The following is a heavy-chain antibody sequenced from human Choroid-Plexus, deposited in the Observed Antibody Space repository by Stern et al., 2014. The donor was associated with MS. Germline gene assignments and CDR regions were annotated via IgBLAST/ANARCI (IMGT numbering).Heavy chain of an antibody. CDR3: ARVYNTIYGIVTQRGSGMDV. Sequence: EVQLVESGGGLVQPGGSLTISCTAAGFTFGNYWMTWVRQAPGKGLEWVANIKEDGTDKNYVASVKVRFTISRDNARNSLYLQMNSLRVEDTALYYCARVYNTIYGIVTQRGSGMDVWGQGTTVIVSS. V-gene: IGHV3-7*01. CDR2: IKEDGTDK. CDR1: GFTFGNYW. J-gene: IGHJ6*02. D-gene: IGHD3-3*01.